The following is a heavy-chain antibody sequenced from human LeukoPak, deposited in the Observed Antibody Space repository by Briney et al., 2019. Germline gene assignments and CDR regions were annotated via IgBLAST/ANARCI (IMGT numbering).Heavy chain of an antibody. D-gene: IGHD4-17*01. CDR1: GFTFSSYG. CDR2: IWYDGTNK. Sequence: GRSLRLSCAASGFTFSSYGMHWVRQAPGKGLEWVSVIWYDGTNKYYADSVKGRFTISRDNSKNTLYLQMNSLRAEDTAVYYCARDDDYGDSYWYFDLWGRGTLVTVSS. V-gene: IGHV3-33*01. CDR3: ARDDDYGDSYWYFDL. J-gene: IGHJ2*01.